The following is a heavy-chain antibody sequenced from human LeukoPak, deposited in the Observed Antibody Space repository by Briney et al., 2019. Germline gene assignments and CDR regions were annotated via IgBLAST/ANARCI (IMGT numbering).Heavy chain of an antibody. CDR3: AREGYYYDSSGPPYAFDI. Sequence: GGSLRLSCAASGFTFSSYDMHWVRQATGKGMEWVSAIGTAGDTYYPGSVKGRFTISRDNSKNTLYLQMNSLRAEDTAVYYCAREGYYYDSSGPPYAFDIWGQGTMVTVSS. D-gene: IGHD3-22*01. J-gene: IGHJ3*02. CDR1: GFTFSSYD. CDR2: IGTAGDT. V-gene: IGHV3-13*01.